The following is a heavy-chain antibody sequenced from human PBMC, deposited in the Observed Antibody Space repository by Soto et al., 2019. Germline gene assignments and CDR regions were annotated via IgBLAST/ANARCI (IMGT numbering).Heavy chain of an antibody. D-gene: IGHD3-9*01. V-gene: IGHV3-23*01. J-gene: IGHJ4*02. Sequence: EVQLLESGGGLVQPGGSLRLSCAASGFTFSSYAMSWVRQAPGKGLEWVSIINGNGVDTYYADSVKGRFTISRDSSKDTLFLQMNSLKVEDTAVYYCAKVLAGDNIVTGYRIFDYWGQGTLVTVSS. CDR1: GFTFSSYA. CDR2: INGNGVDT. CDR3: AKVLAGDNIVTGYRIFDY.